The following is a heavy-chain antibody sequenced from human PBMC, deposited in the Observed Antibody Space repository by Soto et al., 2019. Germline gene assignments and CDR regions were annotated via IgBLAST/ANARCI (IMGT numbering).Heavy chain of an antibody. D-gene: IGHD3-10*01. J-gene: IGHJ6*03. CDR3: ATQSGILLRFGELFSRYYYMDG. V-gene: IGHV1-8*01. CDR2: VNPNSGNT. CDR1: GYTFTSYD. Sequence: GASVKVSCKASGYTFTSYDINWVRQATGQGLEWMGWVNPNSGNTGYAQKFQGRVTMTRNTSISTAYMELSSLRSEDTAVYYCATQSGILLRFGELFSRYYYMDGWGKGTTVTVSS.